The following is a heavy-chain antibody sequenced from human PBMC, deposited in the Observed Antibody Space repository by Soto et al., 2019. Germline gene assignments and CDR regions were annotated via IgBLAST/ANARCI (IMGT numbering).Heavy chain of an antibody. D-gene: IGHD2-2*01. CDR2: IYYSGST. CDR3: ARRSAEVPYYFDY. Sequence: SETLSLTCAVSGYSISSSNWWGWIRQPPGKGLEWIGYIYYSGSTYYNPSLKSRVTMSVDTSKNQFSLKLSSVTAVDTAVYYCARRSAEVPYYFDYWGQGTLVTVSS. J-gene: IGHJ4*02. V-gene: IGHV4-28*01. CDR1: GYSISSSNW.